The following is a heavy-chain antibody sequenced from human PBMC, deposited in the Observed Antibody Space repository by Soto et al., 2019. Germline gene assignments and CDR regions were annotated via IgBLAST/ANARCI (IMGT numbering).Heavy chain of an antibody. CDR2: IHYSGIT. V-gene: IGHV4-31*03. CDR1: GGSISSGSYY. D-gene: IGHD3-16*01. Sequence: QVQLQESGPGLVKPSQTLSLTCTVSGGSISSGSYYWSWIRQHPGKGLEWIGNIHYSGITHYNPSLRSRVIISVDTSKNQFSLSLISVTAADTAVYYCAREGGDGVDCLGQGTLVTVSS. CDR3: AREGGDGVDC. J-gene: IGHJ4*02.